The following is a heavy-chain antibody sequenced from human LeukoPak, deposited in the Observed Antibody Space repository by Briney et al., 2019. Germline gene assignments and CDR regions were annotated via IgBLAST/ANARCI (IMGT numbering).Heavy chain of an antibody. CDR3: ARGRGRLVVVTAHDY. Sequence: SVKVSCKASGGTFSSYAISWVRQAPGQGLEGMGGIIPIFGTANYAQKFQGRVTITADESTSTAYMELSSLRSEDTAVYYCARGRGRLVVVTAHDYWGQGTLVTVSS. CDR1: GGTFSSYA. J-gene: IGHJ4*02. CDR2: IIPIFGTA. D-gene: IGHD2-21*02. V-gene: IGHV1-69*13.